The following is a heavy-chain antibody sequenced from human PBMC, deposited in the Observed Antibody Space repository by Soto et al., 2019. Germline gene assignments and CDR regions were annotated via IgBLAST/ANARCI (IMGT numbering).Heavy chain of an antibody. V-gene: IGHV3-33*01. Sequence: GVSLRFSCAASGFTFSSYGMHWVRQAPGKGLEWVAVIWYDGSNKYYADSVKGRFTISRDNSKNTLYLQMNSLRAEDTAVYYCARDSLGGPFAGYYYYYGMDVWGQGTTVTVSS. J-gene: IGHJ6*02. D-gene: IGHD3-10*01. CDR1: GFTFSSYG. CDR2: IWYDGSNK. CDR3: ARDSLGGPFAGYYYYYGMDV.